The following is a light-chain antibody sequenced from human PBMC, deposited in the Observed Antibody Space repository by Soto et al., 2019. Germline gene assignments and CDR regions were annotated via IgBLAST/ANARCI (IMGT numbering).Light chain of an antibody. CDR3: QVWDSYSDHVV. J-gene: IGLJ3*02. V-gene: IGLV3-21*02. Sequence: SYELTQPPSVSVAPGQTARITCGESNIGSKSVHWYQHKPGQAPVLVVSHDSDRPSGIPERFSGSNSGNTATLTISRVDAGDEADYFCQVWDSYSDHVVFGGGTKLTVL. CDR2: HDS. CDR1: NIGSKS.